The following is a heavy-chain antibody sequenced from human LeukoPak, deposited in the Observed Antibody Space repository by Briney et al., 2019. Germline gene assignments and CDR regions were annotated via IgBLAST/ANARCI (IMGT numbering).Heavy chain of an antibody. D-gene: IGHD1-1*01. J-gene: IGHJ4*02. CDR3: ARVRAHHDVDY. Sequence: TLSLTCTVSGGSISSGGYYWSWIRQHPGTGLEWIGYIYYSGSTYYNPSLKSRVTISVDTSKNQFSLKLSSVTAADTAVYYCARVRAHHDVDYWGQGTLVTVSS. V-gene: IGHV4-31*03. CDR2: IYYSGST. CDR1: GGSISSGGYY.